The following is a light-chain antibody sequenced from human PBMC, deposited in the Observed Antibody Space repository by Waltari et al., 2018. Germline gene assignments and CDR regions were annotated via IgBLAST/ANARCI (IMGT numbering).Light chain of an antibody. J-gene: IGKJ2*01. CDR3: QQYYDSPYP. CDR1: QSVLYSSNNYNY. Sequence: IVMTQSPDSLAVSLGARASINCKSSQSVLYSSNNYNYLAWYQQKPGQPPQLRIYGASTRESGVPDRCGGSGSGTHVSLTTSSLQAEDGAVYYGQQYYDSPYPFGQGTKLEIK. CDR2: GAS. V-gene: IGKV4-1*01.